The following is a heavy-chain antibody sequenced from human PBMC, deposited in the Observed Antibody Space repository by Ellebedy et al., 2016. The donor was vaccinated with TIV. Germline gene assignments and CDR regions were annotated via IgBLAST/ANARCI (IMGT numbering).Heavy chain of an antibody. CDR2: FNLGGTT. V-gene: IGHV4-34*01. CDR3: AKWTVGYCSSASCYTGDY. D-gene: IGHD2-2*02. J-gene: IGHJ4*02. CDR1: GGSFTNYY. Sequence: MPGGSLRLSCAVYGGSFTNYYWSWIRQLPGKGLEWIGEFNLGGTTNYNPSLKSRVTISVDTSKNQFSLKLNSVTAADTAVYYCAKWTVGYCSSASCYTGDYWGQGTLVTVSS.